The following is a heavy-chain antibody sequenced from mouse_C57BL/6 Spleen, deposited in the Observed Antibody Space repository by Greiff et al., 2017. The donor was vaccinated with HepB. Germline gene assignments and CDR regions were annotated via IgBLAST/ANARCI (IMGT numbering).Heavy chain of an antibody. Sequence: EVQLQQSGPELVKPGASVKMSCKASGYTFTDYNMHWVKQSHGKSLEWIGYINPNNGGTSYNQKFKGKATLTVNKSSSTAYMELRSLTSEDSAVYYCAITYYGSSWNYWGQGTTLTVSS. CDR2: INPNNGGT. CDR1: GYTFTDYN. D-gene: IGHD1-1*01. J-gene: IGHJ2*01. V-gene: IGHV1-22*01. CDR3: AITYYGSSWNY.